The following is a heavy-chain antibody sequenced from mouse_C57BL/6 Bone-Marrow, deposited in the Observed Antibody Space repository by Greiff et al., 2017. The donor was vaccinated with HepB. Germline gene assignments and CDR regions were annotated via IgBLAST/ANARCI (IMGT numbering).Heavy chain of an antibody. V-gene: IGHV1-26*01. CDR2: INPNNGGT. CDR3: AKRLRRDYYAMDY. Sequence: VQLQQSGPELVKPGASVKISCKASGYTFTDYYMNWVKQSHGKSLEWIGDINPNNGGTSYNQKFKGKATLTVDKSSSTAYMEIRSLTSEDSAVYYCAKRLRRDYYAMDYWGQGTSVTVSS. CDR1: GYTFTDYY. D-gene: IGHD2-4*01. J-gene: IGHJ4*01.